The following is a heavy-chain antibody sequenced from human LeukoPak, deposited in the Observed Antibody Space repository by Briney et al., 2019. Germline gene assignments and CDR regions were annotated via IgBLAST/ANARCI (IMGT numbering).Heavy chain of an antibody. CDR3: AFEVDGYFDY. CDR1: GFTFNTYW. D-gene: IGHD3-9*01. V-gene: IGHV3-7*02. J-gene: IGHJ4*02. CDR2: INRDGSEK. Sequence: GGSLRLSCAASGFTFNTYWISWVRQAPGKGLEWLATINRDGSEKYYVDSVKGRFTISRDNAKNSLYLQMNSLRAEDTAVYYCAFEVDGYFDYWGQGTLVTVSS.